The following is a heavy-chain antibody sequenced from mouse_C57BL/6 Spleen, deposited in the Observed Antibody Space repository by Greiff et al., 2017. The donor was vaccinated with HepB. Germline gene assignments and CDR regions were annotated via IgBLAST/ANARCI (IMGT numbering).Heavy chain of an antibody. CDR3: ATDLRMFDY. Sequence: QVQLQQPGAELVRPGSSVKLSCKASGYTFTSYWMDWVKQRPGQGLEWIGNIYPSDSETHYNQKFKDKATFTVDKSSSTAYMQLSSLTSEDSAVYYCATDLRMFDYWGQGTTLTVSS. V-gene: IGHV1-61*01. D-gene: IGHD5-1*01. CDR2: IYPSDSET. J-gene: IGHJ2*01. CDR1: GYTFTSYW.